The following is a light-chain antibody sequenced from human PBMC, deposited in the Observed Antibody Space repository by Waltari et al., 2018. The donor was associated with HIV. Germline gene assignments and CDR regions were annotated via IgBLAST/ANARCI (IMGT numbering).Light chain of an antibody. V-gene: IGKV4-1*01. Sequence: DIVMTQSPDSLAVSLGERATINCKSSQSVLYSSNNRNHLAWYQQKPGQPPRLLIYWASTRESGVPDRFSGSGSGTDFTLTISSLQAEDVAVYYCQQYYSSPWNFVPGTKVDIK. CDR2: WAS. J-gene: IGKJ3*01. CDR3: QQYYSSPWN. CDR1: QSVLYSSNNRNH.